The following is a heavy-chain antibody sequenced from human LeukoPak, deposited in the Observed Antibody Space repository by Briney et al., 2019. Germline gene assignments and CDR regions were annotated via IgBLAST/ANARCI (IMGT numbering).Heavy chain of an antibody. V-gene: IGHV3-30-3*01. J-gene: IGHJ4*02. Sequence: GGSLRLSCAASGFTFSSYAMHWVREAPGKGLEWVAVISYDGSNKYYADSVKGRFTISRDNSKNTLYLQMNSLRAEDTAVYYCARDLGMVATETFDYWGQGTLVTVSS. CDR2: ISYDGSNK. D-gene: IGHD5-12*01. CDR3: ARDLGMVATETFDY. CDR1: GFTFSSYA.